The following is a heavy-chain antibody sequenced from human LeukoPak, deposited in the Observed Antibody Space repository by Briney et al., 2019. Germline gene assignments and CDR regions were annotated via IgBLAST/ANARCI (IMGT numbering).Heavy chain of an antibody. CDR2: INHSGST. CDR1: GGSFSGYY. Sequence: SETLSLTCAVYGGSFSGYYWSWIRQPPGKGLEWIGEINHSGSTNYNPSLKSRVTISVDTSKNQFSLKLSSVTAADTAVYYCARDYYGSGSYYRPFDPWGQGTLVTVSS. D-gene: IGHD3-10*01. CDR3: ARDYYGSGSYYRPFDP. J-gene: IGHJ5*02. V-gene: IGHV4-34*01.